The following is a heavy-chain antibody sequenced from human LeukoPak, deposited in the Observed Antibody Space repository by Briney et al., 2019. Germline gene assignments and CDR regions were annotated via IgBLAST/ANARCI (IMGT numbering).Heavy chain of an antibody. CDR1: GFSISNDW. CDR3: TLVQGWGSGSYYRDF. V-gene: IGHV3-15*01. D-gene: IGHD3-10*01. J-gene: IGHJ4*02. Sequence: GGSLRLSCAASGFSISNDWMSWVRQAPGKGLEWVARVKSRSAGETTDYAATVKGRFTISRDDSKNTLYPQMNSLKTEDTAVYYCTLVQGWGSGSYYRDFWGQGTLVTVSS. CDR2: VKSRSAGETT.